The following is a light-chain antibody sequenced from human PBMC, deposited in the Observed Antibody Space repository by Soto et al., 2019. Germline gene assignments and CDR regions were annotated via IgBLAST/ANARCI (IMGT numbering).Light chain of an antibody. CDR3: QQYGGSPLVT. CDR2: GAS. J-gene: IGKJ4*01. CDR1: QSVSSNY. Sequence: EIVLTQSPGTLSLSPGERATLSCRASQSVSSNYLAWYQQKLGQAPRLLIYGASSRDTGIPDRFSGSGSGTDFTLTISRLEPEDFAVYYCQQYGGSPLVTFGGRTKVEVK. V-gene: IGKV3-20*01.